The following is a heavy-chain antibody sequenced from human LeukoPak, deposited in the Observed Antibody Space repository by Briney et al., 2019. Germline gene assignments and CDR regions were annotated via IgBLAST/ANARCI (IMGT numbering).Heavy chain of an antibody. Sequence: ASVKVSCKASGYTFTGYYMHWVRQAPGQGLEWMGWTNPNSGGTNYAQKFQGRVTMTRDTSISTAYMELSRLRSDDTAVYYCARDWYYGSGSYYYYYYYMDVWGKGTTVTVSS. J-gene: IGHJ6*03. V-gene: IGHV1-2*02. CDR2: TNPNSGGT. CDR1: GYTFTGYY. D-gene: IGHD3-10*01. CDR3: ARDWYYGSGSYYYYYYYMDV.